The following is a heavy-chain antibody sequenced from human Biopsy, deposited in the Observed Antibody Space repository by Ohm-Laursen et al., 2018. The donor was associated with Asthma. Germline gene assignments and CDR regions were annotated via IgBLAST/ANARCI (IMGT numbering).Heavy chain of an antibody. Sequence: GSSVKVSCKSLGGTFNTYVIGWVRQAPGQGLEWMGGINSVFGTTAYPQKFQDRVTITADDSTSTVYMELSSLRSEDTAVYYCARKAGSCISRTCYSLDLWGQGTLVTGSS. CDR2: INSVFGTT. CDR1: GGTFNTYV. CDR3: ARKAGSCISRTCYSLDL. D-gene: IGHD2-2*01. J-gene: IGHJ5*02. V-gene: IGHV1-69*01.